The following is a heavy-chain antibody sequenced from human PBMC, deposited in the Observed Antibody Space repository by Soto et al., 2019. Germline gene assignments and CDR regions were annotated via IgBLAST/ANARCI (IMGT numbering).Heavy chain of an antibody. CDR3: ARGGGIAAAGTHYYYYMDV. D-gene: IGHD6-13*01. V-gene: IGHV1-2*04. CDR2: INPNSGGT. J-gene: IGHJ6*03. CDR1: GYTFTGYD. Sequence: ASVKVSCKASGYTFTGYDMHWVLQAPRQGLEWMGWINPNSGGTNYAQKFQGWVTMTRDTSISTAYMELSRLRSDDTAVYYCARGGGIAAAGTHYYYYMDVWGKGTTVTVSS.